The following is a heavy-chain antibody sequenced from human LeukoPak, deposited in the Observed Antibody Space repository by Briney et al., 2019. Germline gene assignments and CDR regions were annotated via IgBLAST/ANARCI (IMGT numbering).Heavy chain of an antibody. CDR1: GFTFSSYG. V-gene: IGHV3-23*01. J-gene: IGHJ4*02. D-gene: IGHD6-19*01. Sequence: PAGGSLRLSCAASGFTFSSYGMSWVRQAPGKGLDWVSAINAGGGNTYYADSVKGRFTISRDNSKNTLYLQMSSLRAEDTAMYYCARDRIAVAATETSFDYWGQGTLVTVSS. CDR3: ARDRIAVAATETSFDY. CDR2: INAGGGNT.